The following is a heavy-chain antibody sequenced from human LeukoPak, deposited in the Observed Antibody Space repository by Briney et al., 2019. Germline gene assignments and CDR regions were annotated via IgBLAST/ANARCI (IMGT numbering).Heavy chain of an antibody. J-gene: IGHJ4*02. D-gene: IGHD3-9*01. CDR2: IKQDGSDR. CDR1: GFIFRSYW. V-gene: IGHV3-7*01. Sequence: GGSLRLSCATSGFIFRSYWLSWVRQAPGRGLEWVANIKQDGSDRYYVDSVKGRFTISRDNAQNTLFLQMDSLRVEDSAVYYCATHDVLTGYPYFDYWGQGTRVTVSS. CDR3: ATHDVLTGYPYFDY.